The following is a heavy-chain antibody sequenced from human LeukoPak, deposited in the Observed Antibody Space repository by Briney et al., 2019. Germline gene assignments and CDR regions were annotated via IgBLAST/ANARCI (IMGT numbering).Heavy chain of an antibody. D-gene: IGHD4-17*01. CDR2: IQSDGSTT. V-gene: IGHV3-74*01. Sequence: GGSLRLSCAASGLTLGNYWMHWVRHAPGKGLVWVSRIQSDGSTTTYADSVKGRFTISRDNAKNTLYLQMNSLRAEDTAVYYCAREAAVPNTVFDYWGQGSLVTVSS. J-gene: IGHJ4*02. CDR1: GLTLGNYW. CDR3: AREAAVPNTVFDY.